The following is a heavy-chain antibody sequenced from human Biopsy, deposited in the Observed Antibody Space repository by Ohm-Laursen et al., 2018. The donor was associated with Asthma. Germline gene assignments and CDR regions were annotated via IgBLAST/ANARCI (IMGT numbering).Heavy chain of an antibody. D-gene: IGHD1-1*01. CDR2: ISKDASTQ. J-gene: IGHJ3*02. Sequence: SLRLSCAAIGFSFSNFAIHWVRQAPGKGLEWVGVISKDASTQDYADSVEGRFTMARDNSKNTLDLQMNSLREEDTAVYYCVRDGTDDAFDIWGQGTVVSVSS. CDR1: GFSFSNFA. CDR3: VRDGTDDAFDI. V-gene: IGHV3-30*01.